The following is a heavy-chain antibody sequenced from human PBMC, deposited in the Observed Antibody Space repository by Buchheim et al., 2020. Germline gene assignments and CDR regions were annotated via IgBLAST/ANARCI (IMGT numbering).Heavy chain of an antibody. Sequence: QVQLQQWGAGLLKPSETLSLTCAVYGGSFSGYYWSWIRQPPGKGLEWIGEINHSGSTNYNPSLKSRVTISVDTSKNQFSLMLSSVTAADTAVYYCARASYSSGWYIDYWGQGTL. D-gene: IGHD6-19*01. CDR3: ARASYSSGWYIDY. V-gene: IGHV4-34*01. CDR1: GGSFSGYY. CDR2: INHSGST. J-gene: IGHJ4*02.